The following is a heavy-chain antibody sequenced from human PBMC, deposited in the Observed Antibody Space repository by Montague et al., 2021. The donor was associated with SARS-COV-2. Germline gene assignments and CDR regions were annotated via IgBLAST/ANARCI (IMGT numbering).Heavy chain of an antibody. CDR3: ARAGGFYDYWSGYSSSAGFFDP. V-gene: IGHV4-59*01. CDR1: GSWITGAD. Sequence: SETLSLTCTRLGSWITGADWKCTRLYPSHHGQSHGDFYYSGSTDYNPSLKSRVTMSVDTSKNQLSLRLNSVTTADTAVYFCARAGGFYDYWSGYSSSAGFFDPWGKGSRVTGSS. J-gene: IGHJ5*02. D-gene: IGHD3-3*01. CDR2: FYYSGST.